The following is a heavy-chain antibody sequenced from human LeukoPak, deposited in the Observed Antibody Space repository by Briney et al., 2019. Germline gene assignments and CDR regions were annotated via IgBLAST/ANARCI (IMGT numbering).Heavy chain of an antibody. CDR2: INQDGSEK. CDR1: GFTFRSYW. Sequence: GGSLRLSCAASGFTFRSYWMSWVRQAPGKGLEWVANINQDGSEKYHVDSVKGRITISRDNAKNSVYLQMNSLTAEDTAVYYCVRDGGTTGYDLLDYWGQGTLLTVSS. CDR3: VRDGGTTGYDLLDY. D-gene: IGHD5-12*01. V-gene: IGHV3-7*01. J-gene: IGHJ4*02.